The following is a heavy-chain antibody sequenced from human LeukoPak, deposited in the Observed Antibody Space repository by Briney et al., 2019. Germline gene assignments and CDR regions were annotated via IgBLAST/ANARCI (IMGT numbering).Heavy chain of an antibody. V-gene: IGHV4-34*01. CDR3: ARAPGAALD. Sequence: GSLRLSCVASGFNFNEYYMSWIRQPPGKGLEWIGEINHSGSTNYNPSLKSRVTVSLDTSKNQFSLKLSSVTAADTAVYYCARAPGAALDWGQGTLVTVSS. D-gene: IGHD2-15*01. CDR1: GFNFNEYY. J-gene: IGHJ4*02. CDR2: INHSGST.